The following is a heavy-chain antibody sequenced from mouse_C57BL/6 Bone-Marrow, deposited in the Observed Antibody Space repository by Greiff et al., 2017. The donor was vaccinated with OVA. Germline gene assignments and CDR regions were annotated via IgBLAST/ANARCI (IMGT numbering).Heavy chain of an antibody. CDR1: GFTIKDDY. D-gene: IGHD1-1*01. CDR2: IDPENGDT. Sequence: VQLQQSGAELVRPGASVKLSCTASGFTIKDDYMHWVKQRPEQGLEWIGWIDPENGDTEYASKFQGKATITADTSSNTAYLQLSSLTSEDTAVYYCTTDYYYGSSYNYAMDYWGQGTSVTVSS. V-gene: IGHV14-4*01. CDR3: TTDYYYGSSYNYAMDY. J-gene: IGHJ4*01.